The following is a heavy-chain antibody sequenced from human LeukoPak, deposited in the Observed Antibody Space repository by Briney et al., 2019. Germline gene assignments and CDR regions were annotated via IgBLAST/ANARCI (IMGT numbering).Heavy chain of an antibody. CDR2: IIPMSGTA. CDR1: GYTFTSYD. D-gene: IGHD3-3*01. J-gene: IGHJ4*02. V-gene: IGHV1-69*13. Sequence: SVTVSCTASGYTFTSYDINWVRQAPGQGLEWVGGIIPMSGTANYAQKFQGRVTITADESTSTAYMELSSLRSEDTAIYYCASPVKYYDTWSGYPPFDYWSQGTLVTVSS. CDR3: ASPVKYYDTWSGYPPFDY.